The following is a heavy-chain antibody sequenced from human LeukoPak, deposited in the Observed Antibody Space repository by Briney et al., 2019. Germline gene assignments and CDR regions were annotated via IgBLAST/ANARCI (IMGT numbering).Heavy chain of an antibody. CDR3: ARDMCSSTSCSSYFQH. CDR1: GFTVSSNY. Sequence: GGSLRLSYAASGFTVSSNYMSWVRRAPGKGLEWDSGIYSGGSTYYADSVKGRFTISRDNSKNTLYLQMNSLRAEDTAVYYCARDMCSSTSCSSYFQHWGQGTLVTVSS. V-gene: IGHV3-53*01. CDR2: IYSGGST. D-gene: IGHD2-2*01. J-gene: IGHJ1*01.